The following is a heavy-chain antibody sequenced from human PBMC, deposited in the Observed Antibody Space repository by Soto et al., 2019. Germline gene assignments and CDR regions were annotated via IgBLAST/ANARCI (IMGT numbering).Heavy chain of an antibody. Sequence: ASVKVSCKASRYTFTSYDIFWVRQSPGQGREWMGWIKTDSGDTHHAQNFQGRVTMTRDTSISTAYMDLNNLLSDDTAVYYCARRSSTYLNEIIYDPWGQGTLVTVSS. CDR2: IKTDSGDT. D-gene: IGHD2-2*01. V-gene: IGHV1-2*02. CDR3: ARRSSTYLNEIIYDP. CDR1: RYTFTSYD. J-gene: IGHJ5*02.